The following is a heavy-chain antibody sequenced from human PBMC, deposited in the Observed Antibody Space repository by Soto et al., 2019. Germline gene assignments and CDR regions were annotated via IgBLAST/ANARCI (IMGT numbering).Heavy chain of an antibody. Sequence: EVQLVESGGGLVKPGGSLRLSCAASGVTFSNAWMNWVRQAPEKGLEWVGRIKSKTDGGTTDYAAPVKGRFTISRDDSKNTLYLQMNSLKTEDTAVYYCTTDLWGLWWSPDAFDIWGQGTMVTVSS. V-gene: IGHV3-15*07. J-gene: IGHJ3*02. CDR1: GVTFSNAW. D-gene: IGHD2-21*01. CDR3: TTDLWGLWWSPDAFDI. CDR2: IKSKTDGGTT.